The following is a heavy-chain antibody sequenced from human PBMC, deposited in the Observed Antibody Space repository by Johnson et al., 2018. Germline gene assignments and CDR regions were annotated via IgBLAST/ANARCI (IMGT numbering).Heavy chain of an antibody. V-gene: IGHV3-23*04. CDR2: ISGSGGST. CDR1: GFTFSNYA. D-gene: IGHD2-15*01. CDR3: AKGGRVVLAAEGGY. Sequence: VQLVESGGGLVQPGGSLRLSCAASGFTFSNYAMSWVRQAPGKGLEWVSVISGSGGSTYYAAAVTGRFIISRENSKNTWYLQMNSLRAEDTAVYYWAKGGRVVLAAEGGYWGQGTLVTVSS. J-gene: IGHJ4*02.